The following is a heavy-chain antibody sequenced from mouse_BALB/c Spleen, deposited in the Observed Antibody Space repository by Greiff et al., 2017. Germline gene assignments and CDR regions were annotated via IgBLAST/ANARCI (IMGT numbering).Heavy chain of an antibody. V-gene: IGHV1S81*02. CDR1: GYTFTSYW. J-gene: IGHJ2*01. CDR3: ARRKGVFDY. CDR2: INPSNGRT. Sequence: QVQLQQPGAELVKPGASVKLSCKASGYTFTSYWMHWVKQRPGQGLEWIGEINPSNGRTNYNEKFKSKATLTVDKSSSTAYMQLSSLTSEDSAVYYCARRKGVFDYWGQGTTLTVSS.